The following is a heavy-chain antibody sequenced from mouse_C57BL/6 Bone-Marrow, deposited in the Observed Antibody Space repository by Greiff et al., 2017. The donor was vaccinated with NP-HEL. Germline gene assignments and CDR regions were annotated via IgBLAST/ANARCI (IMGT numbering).Heavy chain of an antibody. V-gene: IGHV3-6*01. CDR1: GYSITSGYY. Sequence: EVQLQESGPGLVKPSQSLSLTCSVTGYSITSGYYWNWIRQFPGNKLEWMGYISYDGSNNYNPSLKNRIPITRDTSKNQIFLKLNAVTTEDTATYYCARAPIYYGNYSPEYFDVWGTGTTVTVSS. J-gene: IGHJ1*03. CDR2: ISYDGSN. D-gene: IGHD2-1*01. CDR3: ARAPIYYGNYSPEYFDV.